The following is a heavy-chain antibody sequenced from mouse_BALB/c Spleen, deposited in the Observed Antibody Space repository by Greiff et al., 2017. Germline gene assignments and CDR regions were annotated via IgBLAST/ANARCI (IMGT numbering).Heavy chain of an antibody. D-gene: IGHD2-1*01. CDR1: GFTFSDYY. CDR2: ISDGGSYT. J-gene: IGHJ4*01. V-gene: IGHV5-4*02. Sequence: EVKLMESGGGLVKPGGSLKLSCAASGFTFSDYYMYWVRQTPEKRLEWVATISDGGSYTYYPDSVKGRFTISRDNAKNNLYLQMSSLKSEDTAMYYCARENGNYHAMDYWGQGTSVTVSS. CDR3: ARENGNYHAMDY.